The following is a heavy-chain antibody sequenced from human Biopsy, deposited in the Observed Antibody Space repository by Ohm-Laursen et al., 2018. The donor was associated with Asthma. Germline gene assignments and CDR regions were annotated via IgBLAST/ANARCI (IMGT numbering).Heavy chain of an antibody. CDR3: AKAERYFDWYWFDP. J-gene: IGHJ5*02. CDR1: GFTFGDYC. D-gene: IGHD3-9*01. Sequence: GSLRLSCAASGFTFGDYCMSWVRQVPGQGLEWVANIKHDGSEKNHVDSLKGRFTISRDNAKNLLFLQMNSLRAEDTAVYYCAKAERYFDWYWFDPWGQGTLVTVSS. V-gene: IGHV3-7*03. CDR2: IKHDGSEK.